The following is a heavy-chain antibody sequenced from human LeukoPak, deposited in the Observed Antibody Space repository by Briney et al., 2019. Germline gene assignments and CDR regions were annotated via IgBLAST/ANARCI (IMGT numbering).Heavy chain of an antibody. J-gene: IGHJ4*02. Sequence: GGSLRLSCAASGFTFSSYWMHWVHQAPGKGLVWVSRINSDGSSTSYADSVKGRFTISRDNAKNTLYLQMNSLRAEDTAVYYCASSGSYYGAYDYWGQGTLVTVSS. V-gene: IGHV3-74*01. CDR1: GFTFSSYW. D-gene: IGHD1-26*01. CDR2: INSDGSST. CDR3: ASSGSYYGAYDY.